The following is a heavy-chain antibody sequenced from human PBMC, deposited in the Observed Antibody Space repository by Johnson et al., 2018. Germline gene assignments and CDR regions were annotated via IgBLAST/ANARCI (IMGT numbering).Heavy chain of an antibody. V-gene: IGHV3-74*01. CDR3: ARDFGYASGGSFDY. Sequence: VQLQESGGGLVQPGGSLSLSCYGSGFTFSGYWMHWVRQVPGKGPVWVSRINSDGSMTDYADSVNGRFTITRDNARHTLYLHMNSLRVEDTAVYYCARDFGYASGGSFDYWGQGNLVTVSS. CDR1: GFTFSGYW. J-gene: IGHJ4*02. CDR2: INSDGSMT. D-gene: IGHD6-19*01.